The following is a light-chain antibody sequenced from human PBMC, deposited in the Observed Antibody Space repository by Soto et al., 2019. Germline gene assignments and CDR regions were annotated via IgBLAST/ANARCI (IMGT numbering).Light chain of an antibody. CDR1: QSVSSSY. Sequence: EIVLTQSPGTLSFSPGERSTRSCRSSQSVSSSYLAWYQQKPGQAPRLLIFAASSRASGIPDRFSGSGSGTDFTLTISGLQSDDSAVYFCQQYNNWPFSFGQGTRLEIK. CDR3: QQYNNWPFS. V-gene: IGKV3-20*01. CDR2: AAS. J-gene: IGKJ5*01.